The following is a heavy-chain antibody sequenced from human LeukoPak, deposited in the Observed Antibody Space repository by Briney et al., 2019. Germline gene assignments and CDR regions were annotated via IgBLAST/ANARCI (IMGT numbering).Heavy chain of an antibody. V-gene: IGHV4-59*01. Sequence: PPETLSLTCTVSGGSISSYYWSWIRQPPGKGLEWIGYIYYSGSTNYNPSLKSRVTISVDTSKNQFSLKLSSVTAADTAVYYCARLHESDYYDSSGYLDYWGQGTLVTVSS. CDR2: IYYSGST. CDR1: GGSISSYY. D-gene: IGHD3-22*01. CDR3: ARLHESDYYDSSGYLDY. J-gene: IGHJ4*02.